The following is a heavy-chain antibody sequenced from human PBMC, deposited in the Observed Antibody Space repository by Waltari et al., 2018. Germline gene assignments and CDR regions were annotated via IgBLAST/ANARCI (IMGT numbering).Heavy chain of an antibody. D-gene: IGHD2-2*01. J-gene: IGHJ4*02. Sequence: QVQLQESGQGLVKPSGTLSLTCAVSGDSISGNYWWSWVRQSPEKGLEWIGQVHHSGKTHYNPSLQSRVTISVDKPKNQFSLNLNSVTAADTAVYYGAGDRAIGLFFDYWGRGTLVTVSS. CDR1: GDSISGNYW. CDR3: AGDRAIGLFFDY. V-gene: IGHV4-4*02. CDR2: VHHSGKT.